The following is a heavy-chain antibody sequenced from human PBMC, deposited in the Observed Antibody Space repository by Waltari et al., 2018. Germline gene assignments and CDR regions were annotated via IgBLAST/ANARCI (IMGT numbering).Heavy chain of an antibody. CDR3: TTLDAPWGG. J-gene: IGHJ4*01. CDR1: GFRFTPAW. D-gene: IGHD7-27*01. CDR2: ITSKSDGATT. Sequence: EVQVVESGGGSMKPGDSLRLSCVAAGFRFTPAWLTWVRPAPGKGLGVVGRITSKSDGATTDYAAPVKGRFSISREDSQNMVFLQMNSLRTEDTAVYFCTTLDAPWGGWGHGTLVTVSS. V-gene: IGHV3-15*01.